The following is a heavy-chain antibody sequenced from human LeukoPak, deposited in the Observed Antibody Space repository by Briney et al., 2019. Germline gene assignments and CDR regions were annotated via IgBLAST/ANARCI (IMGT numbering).Heavy chain of an antibody. Sequence: GSSVKVSCKASGGTFSSYAISWVRQAPGQGLEWMGWISAYNGNTNYAQKLQGRVTMTTDTSTSTAYMELRSLRSDDTAVYYCARGDSSAEADYWGQGTLVTVSS. CDR3: ARGDSSAEADY. V-gene: IGHV1-18*01. CDR1: GGTFSSYA. D-gene: IGHD3-22*01. J-gene: IGHJ4*02. CDR2: ISAYNGNT.